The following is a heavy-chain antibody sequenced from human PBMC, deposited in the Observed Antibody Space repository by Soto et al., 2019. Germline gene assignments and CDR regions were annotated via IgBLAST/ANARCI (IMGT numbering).Heavy chain of an antibody. Sequence: EVQLVESGGGLVQPGGSLRLSCAASGFTCSDHYMDWVRQAPGKGLEWVGRSRDKVRSHRTEFAASVKGRFTISRDDSKNSVYLEMNSLKTEDTALYYCARYLVVGYTYYGMDVWGQGTTVTVSS. CDR2: SRDKVRSHRT. J-gene: IGHJ6*02. CDR3: ARYLVVGYTYYGMDV. D-gene: IGHD2-15*01. V-gene: IGHV3-72*01. CDR1: GFTCSDHY.